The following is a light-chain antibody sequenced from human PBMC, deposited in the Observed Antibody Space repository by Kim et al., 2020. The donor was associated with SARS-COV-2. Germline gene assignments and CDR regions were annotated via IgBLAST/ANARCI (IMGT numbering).Light chain of an antibody. CDR2: GAS. CDR3: QQYNNWPPVS. V-gene: IGKV3-15*01. Sequence: VAPGGRAVLSCRASQNVSSNLAWYQQKPGQAPTLLIYGASTRATGIPARFSGSGSGTEYTLTISSLQSEDFAVYYCQQYNNWPPVSFGQGTKLEI. J-gene: IGKJ2*03. CDR1: QNVSSN.